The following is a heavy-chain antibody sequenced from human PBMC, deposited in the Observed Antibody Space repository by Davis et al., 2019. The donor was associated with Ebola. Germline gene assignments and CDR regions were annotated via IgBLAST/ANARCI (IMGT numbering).Heavy chain of an antibody. Sequence: SVKVSCKASGGTFSSYAISWVRQAPGQGLEWMGGIIPIFGTANYAQKFQGRVTITADESTSTAYMELSSLRSEDTAVYYCAGLIIAAAGRGYYYYMDVWGKGTTVTVSS. CDR1: GGTFSSYA. V-gene: IGHV1-69*13. CDR2: IIPIFGTA. D-gene: IGHD6-13*01. CDR3: AGLIIAAAGRGYYYYMDV. J-gene: IGHJ6*03.